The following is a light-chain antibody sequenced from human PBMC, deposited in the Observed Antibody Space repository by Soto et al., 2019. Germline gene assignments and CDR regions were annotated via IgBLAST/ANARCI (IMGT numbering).Light chain of an antibody. CDR1: QSVSSN. J-gene: IGKJ1*01. V-gene: IGKV3-15*01. CDR3: QQYNNWPPWT. Sequence: EIVMTQSPATLSVSPGERAILSCRASQSVSSNLAWYQQKPGQAPRLLIYGASTRATGIPARFSGSGSGTEFTLTISSLQSVDFAVYYCQQYNNWPPWTFGQGTKVEIK. CDR2: GAS.